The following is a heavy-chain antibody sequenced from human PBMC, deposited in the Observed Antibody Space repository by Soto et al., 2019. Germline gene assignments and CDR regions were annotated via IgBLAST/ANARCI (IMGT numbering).Heavy chain of an antibody. V-gene: IGHV3-30*18. CDR3: ANWKDGVRYDYGMDV. J-gene: IGHJ6*04. CDR1: GLPFRDSG. D-gene: IGHD1-1*01. CDR2: ISFDGSER. Sequence: QVQLVESGGGVVQPGTSLRLSCVVSGLPFRDSGMNWVRQAPGQGLEWVAVISFDGSERHYRDSVKGRCSISRDNSRNTLYLQMNSLRGDDSAVYYFANWKDGVRYDYGMDVWGKGSTVPFS.